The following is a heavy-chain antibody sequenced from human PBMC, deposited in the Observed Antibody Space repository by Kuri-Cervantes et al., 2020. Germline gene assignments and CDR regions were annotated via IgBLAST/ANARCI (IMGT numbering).Heavy chain of an antibody. CDR3: ARVYYDYVWGSHRYIDY. D-gene: IGHD3-16*02. Sequence: GGSLRLSCVASGFIFSNYWMHWVRQAPGKGLVWVSRIKSDGSITNYADSVKGRFTISRDNAKNTLYLQMNSLRAEDTAVYYCARVYYDYVWGSHRYIDYWGQGTLVTVSS. CDR2: IKSDGSIT. J-gene: IGHJ4*02. V-gene: IGHV3-74*01. CDR1: GFIFSNYW.